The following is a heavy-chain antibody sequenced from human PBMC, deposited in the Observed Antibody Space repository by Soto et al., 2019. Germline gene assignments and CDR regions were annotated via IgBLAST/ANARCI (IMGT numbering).Heavy chain of an antibody. D-gene: IGHD2-15*01. CDR1: GGSISSYY. CDR2: IYYSGST. Sequence: SETLSLTCTVSGGSISSYYWSWIRQPPGKGLEWIGYIYYSGSTNYNPSLKSRVTISVDTSKNQFSLKLSSVTAADTAVYYCARDSRGYCSGGSCYVSYYYYYMDVWGKGTTVTVSS. V-gene: IGHV4-59*01. CDR3: ARDSRGYCSGGSCYVSYYYYYMDV. J-gene: IGHJ6*03.